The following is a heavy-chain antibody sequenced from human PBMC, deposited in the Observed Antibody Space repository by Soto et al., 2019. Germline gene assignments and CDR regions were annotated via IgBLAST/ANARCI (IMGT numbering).Heavy chain of an antibody. J-gene: IGHJ6*02. V-gene: IGHV1-8*01. CDR1: GYAFTTYD. CDR3: ARGSMWFGVYGMDV. D-gene: IGHD3-10*01. Sequence: QVQLVQSGAEVKKPGASVKVSCKASGYAFTTYDINWVRQATGQGPEWMGWMNPNSGHTVYAQKFQGRVTVTRDTSITTAYMELSSLRSEASPVYSCARGSMWFGVYGMDVWGQGTTVTVSS. CDR2: MNPNSGHT.